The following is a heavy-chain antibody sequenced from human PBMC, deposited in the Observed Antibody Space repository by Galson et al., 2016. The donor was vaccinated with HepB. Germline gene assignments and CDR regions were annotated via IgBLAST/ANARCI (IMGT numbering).Heavy chain of an antibody. D-gene: IGHD6-19*01. CDR2: IWTDGSNK. J-gene: IGHJ4*02. V-gene: IGHV3-33*06. CDR1: AFTFSNYG. CDR3: AKSKGGVWSYYFDY. Sequence: SLRLSCAASAFTFSNYGMHWVRQAPGKGLEWVAGIWTDGSNKYYGDSVKGRFTISRDNSKNTLYLQMNSLRAEDTAVYYCAKSKGGVWSYYFDYWGQGTLFTVSS.